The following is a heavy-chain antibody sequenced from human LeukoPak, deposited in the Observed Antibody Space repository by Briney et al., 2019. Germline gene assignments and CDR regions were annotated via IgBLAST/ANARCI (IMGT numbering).Heavy chain of an antibody. CDR2: INPNSGST. CDR3: ARDKAYGGDAFDI. J-gene: IGHJ3*02. V-gene: IGHV1-46*01. D-gene: IGHD4-23*01. CDR1: GYTFTGYY. Sequence: ASVKVSCKASGYTFTGYYMHWVRQAPGQGLEWMGWINPNSGSTSYAQKFQGRVTMTRDTSTSTVYMELSSLRSEDTAVYYCARDKAYGGDAFDIWGQGTMVTVSS.